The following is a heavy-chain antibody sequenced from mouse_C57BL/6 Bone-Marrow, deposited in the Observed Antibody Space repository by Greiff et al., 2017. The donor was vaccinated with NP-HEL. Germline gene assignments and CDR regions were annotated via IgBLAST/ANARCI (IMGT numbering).Heavy chain of an antibody. Sequence: ESGPGLVKPSQSLSLTCSVTGYSITSGYYWNWIRQFPGNKLEWMGYISYDGSNNYNPSLKNRISITRDPSKNQFFLKLKSVTTEDTATYYGARGPGGLYAMDYWGQGTSVTVSS. CDR2: ISYDGSN. J-gene: IGHJ4*01. D-gene: IGHD4-1*01. V-gene: IGHV3-6*01. CDR3: ARGPGGLYAMDY. CDR1: GYSITSGYY.